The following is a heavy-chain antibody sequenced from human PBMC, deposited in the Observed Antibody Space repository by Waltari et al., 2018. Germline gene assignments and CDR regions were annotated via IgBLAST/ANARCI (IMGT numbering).Heavy chain of an antibody. J-gene: IGHJ4*02. CDR1: GYTFTSYA. CDR2: INAGNGNT. V-gene: IGHV1-3*01. D-gene: IGHD6-13*01. CDR3: ARAGYSSSWYLNY. Sequence: QVQLVQSGAEVKKPGASVKVSCKASGYTFTSYAMHWVRQAPGQRLEWMGWINAGNGNTKYSQKIKGRVTITRDTSARTAYMELSSLRSEDTAVYYCARAGYSSSWYLNYWGQGTLVTVSS.